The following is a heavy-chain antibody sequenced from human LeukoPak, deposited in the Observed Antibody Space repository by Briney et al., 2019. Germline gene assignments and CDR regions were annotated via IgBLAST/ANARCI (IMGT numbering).Heavy chain of an antibody. D-gene: IGHD6-19*01. CDR3: ARRRDTSGWLDH. CDR1: GASISNYY. CDR2: ILSTGTT. Sequence: SETLSLTCSVSGASISNYYWSWIRQPPGKGLEWTGYILSTGTTNYNPSLKSRVAILVDTSKNQFSLRLSSVTAADTAVYYCARRRDTSGWLDHWGQGTLVTVSS. J-gene: IGHJ5*02. V-gene: IGHV4-4*09.